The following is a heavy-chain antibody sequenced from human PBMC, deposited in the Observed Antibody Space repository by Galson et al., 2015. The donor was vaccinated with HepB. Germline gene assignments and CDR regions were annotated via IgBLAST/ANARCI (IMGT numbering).Heavy chain of an antibody. D-gene: IGHD3-16*01. Sequence: SLRLSCAASGFTFSDYYMSWIRQAPGKGLEWVSYISSSSSYTNYAESVKGRFTISRDNSHNMVFLQMNGLRDEDTATYYCVKEGPPSLGFGMDVWGQGTSVIVSS. CDR1: GFTFSDYY. CDR3: VKEGPPSLGFGMDV. CDR2: ISSSSSYT. J-gene: IGHJ6*01. V-gene: IGHV3-11*06.